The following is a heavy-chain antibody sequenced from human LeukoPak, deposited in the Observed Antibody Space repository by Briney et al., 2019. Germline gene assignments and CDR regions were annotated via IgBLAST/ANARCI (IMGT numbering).Heavy chain of an antibody. CDR1: GGSISSSSYY. CDR3: ARKYCSSTSCYGRVWFDP. V-gene: IGHV4-39*07. Sequence: SETLSLTCTVSGGSISSSSYYWGWIRQPPGKGLEWIGSIYYSGSTYYNPSLKSRVTISVDTSKNQFSLKLSSVTAADTAVYYCARKYCSSTSCYGRVWFDPWGQGTLVTVSS. CDR2: IYYSGST. D-gene: IGHD2-2*01. J-gene: IGHJ5*02.